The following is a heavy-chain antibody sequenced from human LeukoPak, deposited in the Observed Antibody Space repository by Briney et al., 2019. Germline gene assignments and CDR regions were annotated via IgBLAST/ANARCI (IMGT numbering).Heavy chain of an antibody. J-gene: IGHJ6*03. Sequence: SETLSLTCTVSGGSISSGSYYWSWIRQPAGKGLEWIGRIYTSGSTNYNPSLKSRVTISVDTSKNQFSLKLSSVTAADTAVYYCARARGGSGSYYNPMNYYYMDVWGKGTTVTISS. CDR3: ARARGGSGSYYNPMNYYYMDV. D-gene: IGHD3-10*01. CDR1: GGSISSGSYY. V-gene: IGHV4-61*02. CDR2: IYTSGST.